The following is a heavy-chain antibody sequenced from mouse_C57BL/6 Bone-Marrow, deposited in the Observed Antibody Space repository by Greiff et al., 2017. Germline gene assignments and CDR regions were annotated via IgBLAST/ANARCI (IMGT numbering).Heavy chain of an antibody. D-gene: IGHD1-1*01. Sequence: EVKLMESGGDLVKPGGSLKLSCAASGFTFSSYGMSWVRQTPDKRLEWVATISSGGSYTYYPDSVKGRFPISRDNAKNTLYLQMSSLKSEDTAMYYCARLGYYGSSYFDYWGQGTTLTVSS. CDR2: ISSGGSYT. CDR1: GFTFSSYG. CDR3: ARLGYYGSSYFDY. J-gene: IGHJ2*01. V-gene: IGHV5-6*01.